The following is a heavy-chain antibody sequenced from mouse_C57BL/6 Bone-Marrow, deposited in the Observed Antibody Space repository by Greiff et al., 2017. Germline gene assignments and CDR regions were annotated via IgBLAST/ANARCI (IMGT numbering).Heavy chain of an antibody. V-gene: IGHV1-82*01. D-gene: IGHD2-12*01. Sequence: VKLQESGPELVKPGASVKISCKASGYAFSSSWMNWVKQRPGKGLEWIGRIYPGDGDTNYNGKFKGKATLTADKSSSTAYMQLSSLTSEDSAVYFCARSYYIAYWGQGTLVTVSA. CDR3: ARSYYIAY. J-gene: IGHJ3*01. CDR2: IYPGDGDT. CDR1: GYAFSSSW.